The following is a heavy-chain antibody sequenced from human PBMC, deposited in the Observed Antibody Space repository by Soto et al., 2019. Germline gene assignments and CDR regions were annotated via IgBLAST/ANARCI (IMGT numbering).Heavy chain of an antibody. J-gene: IGHJ3*02. CDR1: GGSISSGDYY. CDR3: AHYSSGRAFDI. D-gene: IGHD6-19*01. CDR2: IYYSGST. V-gene: IGHV4-30-4*01. Sequence: PSETLSLTCSVSGGSISSGDYYWSWIRQPPGKGLEWIGYIYYSGSTYYNPSLKSRVTISVDTSKNQFSLKLSSVTAADTAVYYYAHYSSGRAFDIWGQGTMVTVSS.